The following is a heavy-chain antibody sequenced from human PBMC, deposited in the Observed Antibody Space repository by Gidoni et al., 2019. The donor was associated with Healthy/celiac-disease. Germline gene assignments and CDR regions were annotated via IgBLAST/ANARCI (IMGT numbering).Heavy chain of an antibody. CDR3: ARAYDFWSGYCIDY. Sequence: QVQLQESGPGLVKPSQTLSLTCTVSGGSISSGGSYWSWSRQHPGKGLEWIGYISYSGSTYYNPSLKSRVTISVETSKNQFSLKLSSVTAADTAVYYCARAYDFWSGYCIDYWGQGTLVTVSS. V-gene: IGHV4-31*03. J-gene: IGHJ4*02. CDR2: ISYSGST. CDR1: GGSISSGGSY. D-gene: IGHD3-3*01.